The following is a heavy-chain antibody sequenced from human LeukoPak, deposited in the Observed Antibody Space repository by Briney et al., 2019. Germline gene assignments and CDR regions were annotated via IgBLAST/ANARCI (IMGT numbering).Heavy chain of an antibody. CDR2: FDDSGNT. V-gene: IGHV4-59*08. Sequence: SETLSLTCTVSGASISSYHWSWIRQPPGKGLEWIGYFDDSGNTKYNPSLESRLTISLDTSKNQFSLKLRSATAADTAVYYCARVGDYGEFVGAFDVWGQGTMVTVSS. CDR1: GASISSYH. J-gene: IGHJ3*01. D-gene: IGHD4-17*01. CDR3: ARVGDYGEFVGAFDV.